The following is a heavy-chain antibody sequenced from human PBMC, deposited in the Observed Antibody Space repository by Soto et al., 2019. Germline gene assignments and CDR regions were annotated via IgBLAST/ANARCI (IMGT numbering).Heavy chain of an antibody. CDR3: ARGPYQTILGHIDN. Sequence: EVHLVESGGGLVQPGGSLRLSCAASGFTFSSYWMHWVRQAPRKGLLWVSRIDSDGTTTNYADSVKARFTISRDNAKNTVYLQMNSLRVEDTAVYYCARGPYQTILGHIDNWGQGTLVTVSS. CDR2: IDSDGTTT. CDR1: GFTFSSYW. V-gene: IGHV3-74*01. J-gene: IGHJ4*02. D-gene: IGHD7-27*01.